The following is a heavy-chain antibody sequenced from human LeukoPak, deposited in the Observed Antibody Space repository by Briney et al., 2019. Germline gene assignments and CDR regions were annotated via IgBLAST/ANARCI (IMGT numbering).Heavy chain of an antibody. CDR2: INHSGST. J-gene: IGHJ4*02. CDR3: ARGYYYDSSGYYWK. CDR1: GGSFSGYY. V-gene: IGHV4-34*01. Sequence: SETLSLTCAVYGGSFSGYYWSWIRQPPGKGLEWFGEINHSGSTNYNPSLKSRVTISVDTSKNQFSLKLSSVTAADTAVYYCARGYYYDSSGYYWKWGQGTLVTVSS. D-gene: IGHD3-22*01.